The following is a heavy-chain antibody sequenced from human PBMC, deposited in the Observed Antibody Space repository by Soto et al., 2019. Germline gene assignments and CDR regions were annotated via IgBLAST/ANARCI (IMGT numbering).Heavy chain of an antibody. V-gene: IGHV3-23*01. J-gene: IGHJ6*02. CDR3: ARGREDRLWFGELSPLCMDV. CDR1: GFTFSSYA. CDR2: ISGSGDTT. D-gene: IGHD3-10*01. Sequence: EVQLLESGGGLVQPGGSLRLSCAASGFTFSSYAMSWVRQAPGKGLEWVSVISGSGDTTYHADSVKGRFAISRDDSKNTLYLQMNSLRAEDTAVYYCARGREDRLWFGELSPLCMDVWGQGTTVTVSS.